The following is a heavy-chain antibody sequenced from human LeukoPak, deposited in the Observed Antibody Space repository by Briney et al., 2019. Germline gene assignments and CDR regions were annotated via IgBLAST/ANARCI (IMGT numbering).Heavy chain of an antibody. V-gene: IGHV3-23*01. J-gene: IGHJ4*02. CDR2: ISDSGDIT. D-gene: IGHD6-19*01. CDR3: AKDARRTSDWYFFDY. Sequence: GGSLRLSCAASGFAFSNQAMGWVRQAPGKGLEWVSVISDSGDITYYADSAKGRFTISRDNSKNTLFLQMNSLRVEDTAVYYCAKDARRTSDWYFFDYWGQGTLVTVSS. CDR1: GFAFSNQA.